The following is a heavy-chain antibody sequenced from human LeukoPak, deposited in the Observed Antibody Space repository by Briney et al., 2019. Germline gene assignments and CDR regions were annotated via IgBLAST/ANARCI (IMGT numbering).Heavy chain of an antibody. CDR3: ARGPFDGSCYYYGMDV. J-gene: IGHJ6*02. V-gene: IGHV4-34*01. CDR2: INISGSS. CDR1: GGSFSGYY. D-gene: IGHD6-13*01. Sequence: SETLSLTCAVSGGSFSGYYWSWIRQPPGKGLEWVWEINISGSSNYNPSLLSRVTISVDENKNQYHLKLSSVSAADADVYYCARGPFDGSCYYYGMDVWGQGTTVTVSS.